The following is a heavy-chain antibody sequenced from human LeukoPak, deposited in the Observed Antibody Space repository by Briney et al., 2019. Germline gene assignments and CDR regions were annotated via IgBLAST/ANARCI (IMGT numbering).Heavy chain of an antibody. V-gene: IGHV3-48*01. D-gene: IGHD3-3*01. CDR3: ARSPFWSVSQTSRH. CDR1: GFTFSSYS. J-gene: IGHJ1*01. Sequence: PGGSLRLSCAASGFTFSSYSMNWVRLAPGKGLEWISYISSSSSLIYYADSVRGRFTVSRDNAKDSLYLPLSSLRAEDTAVYYCARSPFWSVSQTSRHWGQGTLVTVSS. CDR2: ISSSSSLI.